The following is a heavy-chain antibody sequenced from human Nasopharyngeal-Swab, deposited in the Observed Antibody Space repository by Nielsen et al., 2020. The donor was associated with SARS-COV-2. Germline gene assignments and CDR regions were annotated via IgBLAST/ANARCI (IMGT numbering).Heavy chain of an antibody. J-gene: IGHJ6*03. CDR2: IIPIYGTA. Sequence: SAKVSCKASGGTFSSFAISRVRQAPGQGREGMGGIIPIYGTANYAQKFQGRATITADKSTSTAYMELSSLRSEDTAVYYCARAPNTAMVRVGAYYYYYYMDVWGKGTTVTVSS. D-gene: IGHD5-18*01. CDR3: ARAPNTAMVRVGAYYYYYYMDV. V-gene: IGHV1-69*06. CDR1: GGTFSSFA.